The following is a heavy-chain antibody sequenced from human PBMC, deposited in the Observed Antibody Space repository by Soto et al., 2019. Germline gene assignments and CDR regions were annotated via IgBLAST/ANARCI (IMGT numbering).Heavy chain of an antibody. CDR3: ARDRITMIVVVISMDFDY. CDR1: GFTFSSYA. Sequence: QVQLVESGGGVVQPGRSLRLSCAASGFTFSSYAMHWVRQAPGKGLEWVAVISYDGSNKYYADSVKGRFTISRDNSKNTLYLQMNRLRAEDTAVYYCARDRITMIVVVISMDFDYWGQGTLVTVSS. CDR2: ISYDGSNK. V-gene: IGHV3-30-3*01. D-gene: IGHD3-22*01. J-gene: IGHJ4*02.